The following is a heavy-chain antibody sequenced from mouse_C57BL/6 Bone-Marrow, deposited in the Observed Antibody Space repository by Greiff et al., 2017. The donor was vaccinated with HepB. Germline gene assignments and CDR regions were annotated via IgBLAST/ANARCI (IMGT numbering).Heavy chain of an antibody. D-gene: IGHD1-1*01. CDR3: ARPHYYGSPLFAY. Sequence: EVMLVESGGDLVKPGGSLKLSCAASGFTFSSYGMSWVRQTPDKRLEWVATISSGGSYTYYPDSVKGRFTISRDNAKNTLYLQMSSLKSEDTAMYYCARPHYYGSPLFAYWGQGTLVTVSA. V-gene: IGHV5-6*02. CDR2: ISSGGSYT. J-gene: IGHJ3*01. CDR1: GFTFSSYG.